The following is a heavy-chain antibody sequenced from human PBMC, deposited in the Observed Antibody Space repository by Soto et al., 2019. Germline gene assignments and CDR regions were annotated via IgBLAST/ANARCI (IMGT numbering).Heavy chain of an antibody. CDR1: GDTFTFYS. D-gene: IGHD3-10*01. J-gene: IGHJ4*02. Sequence: QVQLVQSGAEVKGPGSSVNVSCKASGDTFTFYSINWVRQAPGLGLEWMGRINPILSMSNYAQRFQGRVTMTADKSTSTAYMELSSLRSEDTAIYYCASSYGSGYRAFDYWGQGALVTVSS. CDR3: ASSYGSGYRAFDY. V-gene: IGHV1-69*02. CDR2: INPILSMS.